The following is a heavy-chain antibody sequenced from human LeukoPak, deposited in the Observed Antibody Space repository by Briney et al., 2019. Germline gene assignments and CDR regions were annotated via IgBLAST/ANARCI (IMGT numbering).Heavy chain of an antibody. D-gene: IGHD6-13*01. CDR2: IKEDGSEK. CDR1: GFTFSSYW. Sequence: GGSLRLSCAASGFTFSSYWMAWVRQAPGKGLGWVANIKEDGSEKYYVDSVMGRFTISRDNAKNSLYMQMNSLRAEDAAVYYCARPRTASWYDFDYWGQGTLVTVSS. V-gene: IGHV3-7*01. J-gene: IGHJ4*02. CDR3: ARPRTASWYDFDY.